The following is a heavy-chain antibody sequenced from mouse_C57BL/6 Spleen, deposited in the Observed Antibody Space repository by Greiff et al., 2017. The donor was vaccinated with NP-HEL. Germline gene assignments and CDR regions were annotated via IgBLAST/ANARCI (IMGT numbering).Heavy chain of an antibody. J-gene: IGHJ3*01. D-gene: IGHD1-1*01. V-gene: IGHV1-62-2*01. CDR3: ARHEGSGTPYYYGSSAWFAF. CDR1: GYTFTEYT. Sequence: QVQLQQSGAELVKPGASVKLSCKASGYTFTEYTIHWVKQRSGQGLEWIGWFYPGSGSIKYNEKFKDKATLTADKSSRTVYMELSRLTSEDSAVYVCARHEGSGTPYYYGSSAWFAFWGQGTLVTVSA. CDR2: FYPGSGSI.